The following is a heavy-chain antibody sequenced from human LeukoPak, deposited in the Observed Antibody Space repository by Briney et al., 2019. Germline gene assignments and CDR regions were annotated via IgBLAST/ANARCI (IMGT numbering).Heavy chain of an antibody. CDR1: GFTFGDYA. J-gene: IGHJ4*02. CDR2: IWYDGSDE. Sequence: GGSLRLSCTASGFTFGDYAMSWFRQAPGKGLEWVAFIWYDGSDEYYADSVKGRFTISRDNSKNTLYLQMNSLTIEDTAVYYCAKGGGELGSGSLDYWGQGTLVTVSS. V-gene: IGHV3-30*02. D-gene: IGHD3-10*01. CDR3: AKGGGELGSGSLDY.